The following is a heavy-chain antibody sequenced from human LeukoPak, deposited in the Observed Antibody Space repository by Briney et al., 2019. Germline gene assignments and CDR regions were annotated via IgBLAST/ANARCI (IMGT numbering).Heavy chain of an antibody. CDR3: PRILLAYYFDY. CDR2: IRSKAYGGTT. CDR1: GFTFGDYA. V-gene: IGHV3-49*03. D-gene: IGHD2-15*01. J-gene: IGHJ4*02. Sequence: PGGSLRLSCTASGFTFGDYAMSWFRKAPGKGLEWVGFIRSKAYGGTTEYAASVKGRFTISRDDSKSIAYLQMNSLKTEDTAVYYCPRILLAYYFDYWGQGTLVTVSS.